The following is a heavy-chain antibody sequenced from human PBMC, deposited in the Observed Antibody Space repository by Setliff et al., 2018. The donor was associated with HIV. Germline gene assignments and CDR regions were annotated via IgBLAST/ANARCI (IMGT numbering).Heavy chain of an antibody. CDR3: ARVFVLPDIVVVLDAFDI. Sequence: ASVKVSCKASGYTFTNYAMHWVRQAPGQRLEWMGWINAGNGNIEYSQKFQGRVTISRDTSTTTAYMELRSLRSDDTAGYYCARVFVLPDIVVVLDAFDIWGQGTMVTVSS. CDR1: GYTFTNYA. D-gene: IGHD2-21*01. J-gene: IGHJ3*02. CDR2: INAGNGNI. V-gene: IGHV1-3*01.